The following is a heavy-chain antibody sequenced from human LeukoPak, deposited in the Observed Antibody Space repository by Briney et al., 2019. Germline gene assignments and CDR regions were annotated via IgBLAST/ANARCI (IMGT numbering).Heavy chain of an antibody. J-gene: IGHJ3*02. D-gene: IGHD5-24*01. CDR2: ISAYNGNT. CDR3: ARETRDAYDDAFDI. V-gene: IGHV1-18*01. CDR1: GYTFTSYG. Sequence: GASVKVSCKASGYTFTSYGISWVRQAPGQGLEWMGWISAYNGNTNYAQKLQGRVTMTTDTSTSTAYMELRSLRSDDTAVYYCARETRDAYDDAFDIWGQGTMVTVSS.